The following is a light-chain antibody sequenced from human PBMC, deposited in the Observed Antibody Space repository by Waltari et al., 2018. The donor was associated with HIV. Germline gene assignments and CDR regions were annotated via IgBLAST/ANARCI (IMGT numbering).Light chain of an antibody. CDR3: QQSYSTPPWT. V-gene: IGKV1-39*01. CDR1: QSISSY. Sequence: PSSLSASVGDRVTITCRASQSISSYLNWYQQKPGKAPKLLIYAASSLQSGVPSRFSGSGSGTDFTLTISSLQPEDFATYYCQQSYSTPPWTFGQGTKVEIK. J-gene: IGKJ1*01. CDR2: AAS.